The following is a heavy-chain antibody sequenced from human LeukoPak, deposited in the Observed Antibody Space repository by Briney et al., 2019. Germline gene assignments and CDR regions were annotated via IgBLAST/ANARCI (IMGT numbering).Heavy chain of an antibody. J-gene: IGHJ5*02. V-gene: IGHV3-9*03. CDR3: AKGPGAYYYGSGRFDP. CDR2: ISWSSGSI. CDR1: GFTFDDYA. Sequence: GGSLRLSCAASGFTFDDYAMHWVRQAPGKGLEWVSDISWSSGSIGYADSVKGRFTISRDNAKNSLYLQMNSLRAEDMALYYCAKGPGAYYYGSGRFDPWGQGTLVTVSS. D-gene: IGHD3-10*01.